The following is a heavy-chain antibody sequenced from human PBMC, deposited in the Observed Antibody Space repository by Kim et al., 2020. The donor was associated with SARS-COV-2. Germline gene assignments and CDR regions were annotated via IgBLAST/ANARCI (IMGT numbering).Heavy chain of an antibody. Sequence: GGSLRLSRAASGFTFSDHYMSWIRQAPGKGLEWVANIKSDGSEIYHVDSVKGRFTISRDNAKNSVFLQMNSLRAEDTALYYCAGGHYSLWGQGTTVTLSS. CDR3: AGGHYSL. CDR1: GFTFSDHY. V-gene: IGHV3-7*04. J-gene: IGHJ6*02. CDR2: IKSDGSEI. D-gene: IGHD6-13*01.